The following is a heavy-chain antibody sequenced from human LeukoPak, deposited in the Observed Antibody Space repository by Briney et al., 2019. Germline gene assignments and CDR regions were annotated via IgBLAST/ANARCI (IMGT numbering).Heavy chain of an antibody. Sequence: YPGGSLRLSCAASGFTFSSYAMSWVRQAPGKGLEWVSAISGSGGSTYYADSVKGRFTISRDNSKNTLYLQMNSLRAEDTAVYYCAKDRRIRNYDSSGYYDYWGQGTLVTVSS. CDR1: GFTFSSYA. V-gene: IGHV3-23*01. D-gene: IGHD3-22*01. J-gene: IGHJ4*02. CDR2: ISGSGGST. CDR3: AKDRRIRNYDSSGYYDY.